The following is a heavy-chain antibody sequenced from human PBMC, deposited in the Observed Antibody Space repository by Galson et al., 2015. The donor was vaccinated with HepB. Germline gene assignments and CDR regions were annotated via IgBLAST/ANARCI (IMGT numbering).Heavy chain of an antibody. D-gene: IGHD3-9*01. Sequence: SVKVSCKASGYTFTGYDIHWVRQAPGQGLEWMGRLDPKSGDTNYAQKFQGWVTMTRDTSINTAYMEVTRLRSDDTAVYYCAREESGYCDAFDIWGQGTMVTVSS. CDR3: AREESGYCDAFDI. J-gene: IGHJ3*02. V-gene: IGHV1-2*04. CDR2: LDPKSGDT. CDR1: GYTFTGYD.